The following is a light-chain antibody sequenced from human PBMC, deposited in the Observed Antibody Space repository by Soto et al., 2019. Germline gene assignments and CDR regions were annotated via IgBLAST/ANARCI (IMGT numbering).Light chain of an antibody. J-gene: IGLJ2*01. CDR1: SSDVGAYNY. V-gene: IGLV2-14*03. CDR2: DVS. Sequence: QSALTQPASVSGSPGQSITVSCVGTSSDVGAYNYVSWYQQHPGKAPKLMIHDVSNRPSGVSNRFSGSKSGNTASLTISGLQAEDEAYYYCSSYASSNTQVVGGGTKLTVL. CDR3: SSYASSNTQV.